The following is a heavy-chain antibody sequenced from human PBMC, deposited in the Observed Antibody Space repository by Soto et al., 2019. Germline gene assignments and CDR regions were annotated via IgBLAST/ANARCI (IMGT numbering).Heavy chain of an antibody. CDR2: VSTSGDET. D-gene: IGHD3-10*01. Sequence: EEQLLESGGGLVQPGGSLRLSCEASGFTFANYAMTWVRQAPGKGLEWVSSVSTSGDETVYGDSVEGRFTMSRDNLQSTLYLQMNSLRDDDTAVYYCAKVPYYYGSAQSGWFDPWGQGTLVTVSS. CDR3: AKVPYYYGSAQSGWFDP. V-gene: IGHV3-23*01. CDR1: GFTFANYA. J-gene: IGHJ5*02.